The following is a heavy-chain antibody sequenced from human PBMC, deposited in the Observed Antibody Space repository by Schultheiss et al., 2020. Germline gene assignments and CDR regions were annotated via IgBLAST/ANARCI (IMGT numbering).Heavy chain of an antibody. CDR1: GFTFSDYY. J-gene: IGHJ4*02. V-gene: IGHV3-23*01. CDR2: ISGSGGST. CDR3: ARDRGSSGCVDY. Sequence: GGSLRLSCAASGFTFSDYYMSWIRQAPGKGLEWVSAISGSGGSTYYADSVKGRCTISRDNSKNTLYLQMNSLRAEDTAVYYCARDRGSSGCVDYWGQGTLVTVSS. D-gene: IGHD3-22*01.